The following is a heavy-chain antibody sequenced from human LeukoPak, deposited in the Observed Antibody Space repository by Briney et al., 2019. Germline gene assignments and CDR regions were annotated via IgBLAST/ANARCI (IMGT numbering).Heavy chain of an antibody. Sequence: ASVQDSCKASGYTFTGYYMHWVRQPPGQEGEWMGEINPKSGGTNYAQKFQRRGTMTRGTSNRTAYMELSRTRSDDTAVYYRGKDIVLVTYWFDPWGQGTLVTVSS. J-gene: IGHJ5*02. CDR2: INPKSGGT. CDR3: GKDIVLVTYWFDP. CDR1: GYTFTGYY. D-gene: IGHD3-22*01. V-gene: IGHV1-2*02.